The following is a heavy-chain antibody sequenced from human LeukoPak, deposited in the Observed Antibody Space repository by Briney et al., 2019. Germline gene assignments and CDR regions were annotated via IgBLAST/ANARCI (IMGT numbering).Heavy chain of an antibody. V-gene: IGHV4-59*01. CDR1: GGSISSYY. D-gene: IGHD3-16*01. CDR2: IYYSGST. CDR3: ARRGIPVVYYGMDV. Sequence: PSETLSLTCTVSGGSISSYYWSWIRQPPGKGLEWIGYIYYSGSTNYNPSLKSRVTISVDTSKNQFSLKLSSVTAADTAVYYCARRGIPVVYYGMDVWGQGTTVTVSS. J-gene: IGHJ6*02.